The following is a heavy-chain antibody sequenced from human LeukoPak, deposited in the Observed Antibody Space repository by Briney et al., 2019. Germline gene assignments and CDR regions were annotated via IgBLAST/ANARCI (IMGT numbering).Heavy chain of an antibody. CDR1: GDSISGSNYF. Sequence: SETLSLTCTVSGDSISGSNYFWGWIRQPPGKGLEWNGSISYSGSTYHNPSLKSRVTISVDTSKNQFSLKLSSVTAADTAVCYCAGSRTKSLDWSYWGQGTLVTVSS. D-gene: IGHD1-1*01. V-gene: IGHV4-39*01. CDR2: ISYSGST. CDR3: AGSRTKSLDWSY. J-gene: IGHJ4*02.